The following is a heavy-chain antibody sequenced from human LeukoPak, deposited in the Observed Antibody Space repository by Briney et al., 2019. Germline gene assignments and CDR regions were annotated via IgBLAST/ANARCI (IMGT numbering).Heavy chain of an antibody. CDR2: ISSNSSTI. CDR3: AGGKASSSSGY. Sequence: PGGSLRLSCAASGFTFSSYSMNWVRQAPGKGLEWVSSISSNSSTIYYTDSVKGRFTISRDNAKNSLYLQMNSLRAEDTAVYYCAGGKASSSSGYWGQGTLVTVSS. J-gene: IGHJ4*02. V-gene: IGHV3-48*01. D-gene: IGHD6-6*01. CDR1: GFTFSSYS.